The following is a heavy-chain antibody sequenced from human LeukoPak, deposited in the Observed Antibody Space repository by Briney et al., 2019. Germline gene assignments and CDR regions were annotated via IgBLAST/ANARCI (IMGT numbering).Heavy chain of an antibody. CDR2: IYYSGST. J-gene: IGHJ4*02. D-gene: IGHD3-10*01. V-gene: IGHV4-39*01. Sequence: SETLSLTCTVSGGSISSSSYYWGWIRQPPGKGLEWIGSIYYSGSTYYNPSLKSRVTISVDTSKNQFSLKLSSVTAADTAVYYCARQCITMVRGVTFFDYWGQGTLVTVSS. CDR3: ARQCITMVRGVTFFDY. CDR1: GGSISSSSYY.